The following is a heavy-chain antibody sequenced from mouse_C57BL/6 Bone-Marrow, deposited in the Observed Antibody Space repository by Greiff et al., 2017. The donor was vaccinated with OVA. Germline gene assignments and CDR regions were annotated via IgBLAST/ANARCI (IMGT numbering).Heavy chain of an antibody. J-gene: IGHJ2*01. CDR3: ARERAYYYGSSLDY. D-gene: IGHD1-1*01. V-gene: IGHV5-4*01. CDR2: ISDGGSYT. CDR1: GFTFSSYA. Sequence: EVMLVESGGGLVKPGGSLKLSCAASGFTFSSYAMSWVRQTPEKRLEWVATISDGGSYTYYPDNVKGRFTISRDNAKNNLYLQMSHLKSEDTAMYYWARERAYYYGSSLDYWGQGTTLTVSS.